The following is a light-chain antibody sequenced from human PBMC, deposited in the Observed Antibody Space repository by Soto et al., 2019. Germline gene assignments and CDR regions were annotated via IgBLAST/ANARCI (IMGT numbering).Light chain of an antibody. J-gene: IGLJ2*01. Sequence: HSALTQPPSVSGSPGQSITISCTGTSSNIGGYNYVSWYQQHPGKAPKLLIYDVNNRPSGVSNRFSASKSGNTASLTISGLEDDDEADYYCSSYSSSSTLVFGGGTKLTVL. CDR3: SSYSSSSTLV. CDR1: SSNIGGYNY. CDR2: DVN. V-gene: IGLV2-14*03.